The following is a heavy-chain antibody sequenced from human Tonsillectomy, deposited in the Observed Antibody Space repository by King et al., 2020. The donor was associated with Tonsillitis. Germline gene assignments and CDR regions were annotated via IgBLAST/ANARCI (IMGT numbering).Heavy chain of an antibody. D-gene: IGHD3-3*01. Sequence: EVQLVESGGGLVQPGGSLRLSCAASGFRFDWFAMSWVRQAPGKGLEWVSAITGGGGDAYYADSVKGRLTISRDNSKNTLFLEMNSLRAEDTAVYYCAKFSGQNYEDYNFDYGGQGTRVTVSS. CDR1: GFRFDWFA. CDR3: AKFSGQNYEDYNFDY. J-gene: IGHJ4*02. V-gene: IGHV3-23*04. CDR2: ITGGGGDA.